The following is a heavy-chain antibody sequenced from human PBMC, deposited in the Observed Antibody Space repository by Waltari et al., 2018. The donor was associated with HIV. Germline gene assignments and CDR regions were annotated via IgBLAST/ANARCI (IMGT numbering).Heavy chain of an antibody. Sequence: QVQLVESGGGVVQPGRSLRLACAASVFTFSTFGMHLFRQAPGKGLEWVTVISYDGGDKYYADSVKGRFTISRDNSKNTLYLQMNSLRAEDTAVYYCAKGPYCSGGSCYTYYYYGMDVWGQGTTVTVSS. CDR2: ISYDGGDK. CDR1: VFTFSTFG. J-gene: IGHJ6*02. D-gene: IGHD2-15*01. CDR3: AKGPYCSGGSCYTYYYYGMDV. V-gene: IGHV3-30*18.